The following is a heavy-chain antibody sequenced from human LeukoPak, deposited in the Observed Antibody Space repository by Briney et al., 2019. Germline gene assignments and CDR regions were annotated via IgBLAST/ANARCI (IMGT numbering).Heavy chain of an antibody. J-gene: IGHJ3*01. CDR3: ARIIVGSTSRAFDV. D-gene: IGHD1-26*01. Sequence: TGGSLRLSCAASGFTFSNYAMSWVRQAPGKGLEWVSAISGSGGSTYYADSVKGRFTISRDNSKKTLYLQMNSLRDEDTAVYYCARIIVGSTSRAFDVWGQGTMVTVSS. CDR2: ISGSGGST. CDR1: GFTFSNYA. V-gene: IGHV3-23*01.